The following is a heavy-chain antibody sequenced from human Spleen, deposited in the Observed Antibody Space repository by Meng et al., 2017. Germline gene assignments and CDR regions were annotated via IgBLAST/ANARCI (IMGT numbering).Heavy chain of an antibody. J-gene: IGHJ4*02. V-gene: IGHV4-34*01. CDR2: INHSGST. D-gene: IGHD4-11*01. CDR1: GGSFSGYY. CDR3: ARGPTTMAHDFDY. Sequence: QGQLQQWGAGRLQPSGTRSLTCAVYGGSFSGYYWSWIRQSPGKGLEWIGEINHSGSTNYNPSLKSRVTISVDTSKNQFSLKLSSVTAADTAVYYCARGPTTMAHDFDYWGQGTLVTVSS.